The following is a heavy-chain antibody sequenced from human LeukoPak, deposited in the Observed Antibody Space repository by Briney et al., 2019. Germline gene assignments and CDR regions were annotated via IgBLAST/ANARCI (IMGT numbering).Heavy chain of an antibody. J-gene: IGHJ4*02. CDR1: GFTFSSYG. V-gene: IGHV3-33*06. Sequence: GRSLRLSCAASGFTFSSYGMHWVRQAPGKGLEWVAVIWYDGSNKYYADSVKGRFTISRDNSKNTLYLQMNSLRAEDTAVYYCAKGGIAAQDGEDYWGQGTLVTVSS. D-gene: IGHD6-13*01. CDR3: AKGGIAAQDGEDY. CDR2: IWYDGSNK.